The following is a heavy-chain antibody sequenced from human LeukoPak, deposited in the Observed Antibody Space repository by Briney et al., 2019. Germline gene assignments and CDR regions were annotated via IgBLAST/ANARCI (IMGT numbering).Heavy chain of an antibody. CDR3: ARGGLFLVVTAIHDAFDI. CDR1: GYTFTSYG. D-gene: IGHD2-21*02. V-gene: IGHV1-18*01. J-gene: IGHJ3*02. Sequence: ASVKVSCKASGYTFTSYGISLVRQAPGQGLEWMGWISAYNGNTNYAQKLQGRVTMTTDTSTSTAYMELRSLRSDDTAVYYCARGGLFLVVTAIHDAFDIWGQGTMVTVSS. CDR2: ISAYNGNT.